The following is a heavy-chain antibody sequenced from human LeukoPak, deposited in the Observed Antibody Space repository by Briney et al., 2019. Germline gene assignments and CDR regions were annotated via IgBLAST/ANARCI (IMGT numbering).Heavy chain of an antibody. CDR2: ISTSSSYM. D-gene: IGHD4-11*01. CDR3: AKGHLQFYYMDV. J-gene: IGHJ6*03. Sequence: PGGSLRLSCAVSGFTFSNYNMNWVRQAPGKGLEWVSFISTSSSYMYYADSVKGRFTISRDNSKNTLYLQMNSLRAEDTAVYYCAKGHLQFYYMDVWGKGTTVTVSS. V-gene: IGHV3-21*04. CDR1: GFTFSNYN.